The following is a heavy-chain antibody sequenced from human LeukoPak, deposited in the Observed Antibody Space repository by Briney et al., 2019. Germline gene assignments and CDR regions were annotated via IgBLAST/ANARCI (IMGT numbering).Heavy chain of an antibody. Sequence: GGSLRLSCAASGFTFRSYWIHWVRQAPGKGLEGVSRIYSDGSDTIYADSVKGRFTTSRDNAKDTLYLQKTSLRAEDTAVYYCPRGALCHAFDIWLGGTMATVSS. J-gene: IGHJ3*02. V-gene: IGHV3-74*01. CDR3: PRGALCHAFDI. CDR1: GFTFRSYW. CDR2: IYSDGSDT. D-gene: IGHD3-10*02.